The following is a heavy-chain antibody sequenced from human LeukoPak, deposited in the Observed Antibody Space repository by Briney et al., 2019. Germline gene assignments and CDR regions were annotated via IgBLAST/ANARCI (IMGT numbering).Heavy chain of an antibody. J-gene: IGHJ4*02. Sequence: SETLSLTCTVSGGSISSTSYYWGWIRQPPGKGLEWIGSIYYSGSTYYNPSLKSRVTISVDTSKNQFSLKLSSVTAADTAVYYCARRSRRIAVAGTGGFDYWGQGTLVTVSS. CDR1: GGSISSTSYY. V-gene: IGHV4-39*01. CDR3: ARRSRRIAVAGTGGFDY. D-gene: IGHD6-19*01. CDR2: IYYSGST.